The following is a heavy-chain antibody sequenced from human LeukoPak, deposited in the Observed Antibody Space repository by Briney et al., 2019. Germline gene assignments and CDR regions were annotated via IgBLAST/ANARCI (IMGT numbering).Heavy chain of an antibody. CDR2: IYYSGST. D-gene: IGHD2-2*01. CDR3: ARLVLYCSSTSYLLDHFDY. J-gene: IGHJ4*01. CDR1: GGSISSSSYY. V-gene: IGHV4-39*01. Sequence: SETLSLTCTVSGGSISSSSYYWGWIRQPPGKGLEWLGSIYYSGSTYYNPSLKSRFTISVDTSKNQFSLKLSSVTAADTAVYYCARLVLYCSSTSYLLDHFDYSRQATLVSVSS.